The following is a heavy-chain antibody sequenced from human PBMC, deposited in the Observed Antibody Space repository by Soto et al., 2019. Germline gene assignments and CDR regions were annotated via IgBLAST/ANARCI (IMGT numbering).Heavy chain of an antibody. D-gene: IGHD3-22*01. J-gene: IGHJ4*02. CDR2: IYYSGST. CDR1: GGSISSSSYY. Sequence: SETLSLTCTVSGGSISSSSYYWGWIRQPPGKGLEWIGSIYYSGSTYYNPSLKSRVTISVDTSKNQFSLKLSSVTAADTAVCYCARHGYDSSGYYYYFDYWGQGTLVTVSS. V-gene: IGHV4-39*01. CDR3: ARHGYDSSGYYYYFDY.